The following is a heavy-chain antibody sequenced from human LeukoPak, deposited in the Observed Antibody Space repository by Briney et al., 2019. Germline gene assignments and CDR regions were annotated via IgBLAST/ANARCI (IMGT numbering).Heavy chain of an antibody. CDR1: GFSLNASGMC. CDR2: IDWDDDT. CDR3: ARMNRGNYFDY. Sequence: SGPALVKPTQTLTLTCTFSGFSLNASGMCVSWIRQPPGKAREWLARIDWDDDTYYSTSLNTRLTISKDTSKNQVVLTMTNMDPVDTATYYCARMNRGNYFDYWGQGTLVTVSS. J-gene: IGHJ4*02. D-gene: IGHD7-27*01. V-gene: IGHV2-70*11.